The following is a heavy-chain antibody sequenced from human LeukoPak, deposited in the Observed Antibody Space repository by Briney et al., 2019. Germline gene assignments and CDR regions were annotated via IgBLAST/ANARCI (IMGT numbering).Heavy chain of an antibody. V-gene: IGHV3-21*04. CDR3: AKFALRYCSGGSCHPFDY. Sequence: PGGSLRLSCAASGFTFSNYEMNWVRQAPGKGLQWVSSISSSSSYISYADSVKGRFTISRDNSKNTLYLQMNSLRAEDTAVYYCAKFALRYCSGGSCHPFDYWGQGTLVTVSS. D-gene: IGHD2-15*01. CDR1: GFTFSNYE. CDR2: ISSSSSYI. J-gene: IGHJ4*02.